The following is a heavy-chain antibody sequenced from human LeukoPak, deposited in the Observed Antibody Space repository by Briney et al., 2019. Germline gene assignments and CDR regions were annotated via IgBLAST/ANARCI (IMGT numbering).Heavy chain of an antibody. CDR1: GYTFTGHY. Sequence: ASVKVSCKASGYTFTGHYLNWLRQAPGRGLEWMGRINPNSGDTKYADKFLGRVIMTRDTSTSTAYLELNGLRSDDTASYYCARDMWELPSDYYSDFWGQGTLVTVSS. D-gene: IGHD1-26*01. CDR2: INPNSGDT. V-gene: IGHV1-2*06. CDR3: ARDMWELPSDYYSDF. J-gene: IGHJ4*02.